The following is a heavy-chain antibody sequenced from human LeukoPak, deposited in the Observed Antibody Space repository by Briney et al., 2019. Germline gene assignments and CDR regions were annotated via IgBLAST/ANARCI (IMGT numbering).Heavy chain of an antibody. CDR3: ARGERYCSSTSCYFLDY. D-gene: IGHD2-2*01. J-gene: IGHJ4*02. CDR1: GGSISSYY. Sequence: SETLSLTCTVSGGSISSYYWSWIRQPPGKGLEWIGYIYYSGSTNYNPSLKSRVTISVDTPKNQFSLKLSSVTAADTAVYYCARGERYCSSTSCYFLDYWGQGTLVTVSS. V-gene: IGHV4-59*12. CDR2: IYYSGST.